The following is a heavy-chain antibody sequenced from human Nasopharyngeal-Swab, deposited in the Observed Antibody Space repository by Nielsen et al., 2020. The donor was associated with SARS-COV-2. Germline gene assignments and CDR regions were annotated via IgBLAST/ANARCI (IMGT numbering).Heavy chain of an antibody. CDR1: GFTFGSYW. CDR2: IKQDGSEK. CDR3: AREPIAAAGTGWFDP. J-gene: IGHJ5*02. V-gene: IGHV3-7*01. Sequence: GGSLRLSCAASGFTFGSYWMHWVRQAPGKGLEWVANIKQDGSEKQYLDSVKGRFTISRDNAKNSLYLQMNSLRAEDTAVYYCAREPIAAAGTGWFDPWGQGTLVTVSS. D-gene: IGHD6-13*01.